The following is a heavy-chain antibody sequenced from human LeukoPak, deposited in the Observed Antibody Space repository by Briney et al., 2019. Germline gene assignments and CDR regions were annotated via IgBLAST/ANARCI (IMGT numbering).Heavy chain of an antibody. V-gene: IGHV4-34*01. J-gene: IGHJ4*02. Sequence: SETLSLTCAIYGGSFSGYYWSWIRQPPGKGLEWIGEINHSGSTNYNPSLKSRVTTSVDTSTDQFSLRLSSATAADTAIYYCARQSGDQSSAWYFDAWGQGTLVTVSS. CDR2: INHSGST. CDR1: GGSFSGYY. CDR3: ARQSGDQSSAWYFDA. D-gene: IGHD6-19*01.